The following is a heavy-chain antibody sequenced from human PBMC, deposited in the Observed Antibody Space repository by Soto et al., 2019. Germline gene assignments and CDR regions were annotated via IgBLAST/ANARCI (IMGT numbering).Heavy chain of an antibody. Sequence: EVQLLESGGGLVQPGGSLRLSCAASGFTFSSYAMSWVRQAPGKGLEWVSAISGSGGSTYYADSVKGRFTISGDNSKNTLYLQMNSLRAEDTAVYYCAKGVIFPGYSSGWYLAYWGQGTLVTVSS. V-gene: IGHV3-23*01. D-gene: IGHD6-19*01. CDR3: AKGVIFPGYSSGWYLAY. CDR1: GFTFSSYA. J-gene: IGHJ4*02. CDR2: ISGSGGST.